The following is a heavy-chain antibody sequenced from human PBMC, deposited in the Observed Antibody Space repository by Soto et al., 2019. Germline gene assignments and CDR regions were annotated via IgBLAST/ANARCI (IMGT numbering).Heavy chain of an antibody. CDR3: ARDGIRCSSTSCYDY. CDR2: IIPIFNTT. J-gene: IGHJ4*02. D-gene: IGHD2-2*01. Sequence: QVQLVQSGAEVKKPGSSVKVSCKTSGGTFSSSGITWVRQAPGQGLEWMGGIIPIFNTTNYAQRFQGRVTITADKSTRTAYIELNSLTSEDTAVYYCARDGIRCSSTSCYDYWGQGTLVTVSS. V-gene: IGHV1-69*06. CDR1: GGTFSSSG.